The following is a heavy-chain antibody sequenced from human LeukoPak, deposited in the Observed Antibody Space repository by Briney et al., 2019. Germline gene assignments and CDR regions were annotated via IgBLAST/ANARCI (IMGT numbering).Heavy chain of an antibody. J-gene: IGHJ4*02. CDR2: IKSRTDGGTT. Sequence: GGSLRLSCAASGFTFRNAWMSWVRQAPGKGGEWVGRIKSRTDGGTTEYAAPVKGRFTISRDESKNMLYLQINSLKTEDTAVYFCADLGDYAVGWGQGTLVTVSS. D-gene: IGHD4-17*01. V-gene: IGHV3-15*01. CDR1: GFTFRNAW. CDR3: ADLGDYAVG.